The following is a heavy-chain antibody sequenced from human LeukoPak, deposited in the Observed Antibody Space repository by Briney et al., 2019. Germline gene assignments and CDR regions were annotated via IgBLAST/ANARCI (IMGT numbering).Heavy chain of an antibody. V-gene: IGHV3-7*01. D-gene: IGHD2-2*01. Sequence: GRSLSLSCAASGFTFSNYWMSWVRQAPGKGLEWVANIKEDGSERYYVDSVKGRFTISRDNAKNSLYLQMNSLRAEDTAVYYCARNEPPAMCHSYYYYYMDVWRKGTTVTVSS. CDR1: GFTFSNYW. J-gene: IGHJ6*03. CDR2: IKEDGSER. CDR3: ARNEPPAMCHSYYYYYMDV.